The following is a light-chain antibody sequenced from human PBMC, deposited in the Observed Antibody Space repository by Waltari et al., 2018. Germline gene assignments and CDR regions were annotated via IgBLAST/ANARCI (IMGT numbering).Light chain of an antibody. CDR1: SGHSSNI. CDR2: VNSDGSH. J-gene: IGLJ3*02. CDR3: QTGGHGTWV. Sequence: QLVLTQSPSASASLGASVKLTCPPTSGHSSNIIAWHQQQPEKCPRYLMKVNSDGSHSKGDEIPDRFSGSSSGAERYLTISSLQSEDEADYYCQTGGHGTWVFGGGTKLTVL. V-gene: IGLV4-69*01.